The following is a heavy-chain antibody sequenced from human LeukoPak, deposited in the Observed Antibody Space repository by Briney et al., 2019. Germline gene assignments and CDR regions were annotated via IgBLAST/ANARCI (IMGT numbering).Heavy chain of an antibody. V-gene: IGHV3-7*01. CDR2: IRQDGGKK. D-gene: IGHD3-10*01. J-gene: IGHJ4*02. CDR3: ARYYYASAFDY. CDR1: GFTFSSYW. Sequence: QPGGSLRLSCTASGFTFSSYWMTGVRQTPEKGLEWVANIRQDGGKKDYVAAVKGRFTISRDNAKNSLYLQMNSLRAEDTAVYYCARYYYASAFDYWGQGTLVTVSS.